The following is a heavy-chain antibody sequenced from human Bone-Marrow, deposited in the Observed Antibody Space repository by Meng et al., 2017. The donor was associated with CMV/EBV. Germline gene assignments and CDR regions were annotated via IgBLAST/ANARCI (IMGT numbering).Heavy chain of an antibody. J-gene: IGHJ3*02. CDR3: ARNPREVTAFDI. D-gene: IGHD2-21*02. Sequence: ASVKVSCKASGYTFTSYGISWVRQAPGQGLEWMGWISAYNGNTNYAQKLQGRVTMTTDTSTSTAYMELRRLRSDDTAVYYCARNPREVTAFDIWGQGTMVTVSS. V-gene: IGHV1-18*01. CDR2: ISAYNGNT. CDR1: GYTFTSYG.